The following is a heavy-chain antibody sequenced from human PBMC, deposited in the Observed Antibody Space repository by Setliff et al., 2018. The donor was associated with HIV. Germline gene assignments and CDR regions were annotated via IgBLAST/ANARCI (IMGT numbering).Heavy chain of an antibody. CDR2: FDPEDVET. D-gene: IGHD3-22*01. CDR3: ATVRGYYYDSSGQEYFQH. J-gene: IGHJ1*01. Sequence: ASGEGLCKVSGYTLSELSMHWVRQAPGKGLEWMGGFDPEDVETIYAEKFQGRVTMTEDTSTDTAYMELSSLRSEDTAVYYCATVRGYYYDSSGQEYFQHWGQGTLVTVST. V-gene: IGHV1-24*01. CDR1: GYTLSELS.